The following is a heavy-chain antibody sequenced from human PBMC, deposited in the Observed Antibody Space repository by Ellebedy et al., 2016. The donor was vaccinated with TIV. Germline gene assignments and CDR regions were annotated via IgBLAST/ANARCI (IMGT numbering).Heavy chain of an antibody. CDR2: FDPEDGET. Sequence: AASVKVSCKASGYTFSNYFVHWVRQAPGKGLEWMGGFDPEDGETIYAQKFQGRVTMTEDTSTDTAYMELSSLRSEDTAVYYCATVGSGSLLGYWGQGTLVTVSS. CDR3: ATVGSGSLLGY. CDR1: GYTFSNYF. D-gene: IGHD3-10*01. J-gene: IGHJ4*02. V-gene: IGHV1-24*01.